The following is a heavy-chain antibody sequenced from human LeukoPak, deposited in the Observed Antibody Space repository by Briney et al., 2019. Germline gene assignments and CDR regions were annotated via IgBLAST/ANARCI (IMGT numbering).Heavy chain of an antibody. J-gene: IGHJ3*02. V-gene: IGHV3-30-3*01. CDR3: ARRMAANAFDI. D-gene: IGHD5-24*01. Sequence: GGSLRLSCEASGFXFSTYTIHWVRQAPGKGLEWVAFVSYDGTNKNYADSVKGRFTISRDNSKNTLYLQMNSLRTEDTAVYYCARRMAANAFDIWGQGMMVTVSS. CDR2: VSYDGTNK. CDR1: GFXFSTYT.